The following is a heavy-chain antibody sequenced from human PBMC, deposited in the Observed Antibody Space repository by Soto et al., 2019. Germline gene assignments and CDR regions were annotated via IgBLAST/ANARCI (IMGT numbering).Heavy chain of an antibody. CDR3: ARDDIASRRSYYDYIYV. CDR2: IYSGGST. V-gene: IGHV3-66*01. CDR1: GFTVSSNY. Sequence: GGSLRLSCAASGFTVSSNYMSWVRQAPGKGLEWVSVIYSGGSTYYADSVKGRFTISRDNSKNTLYLQMNSLRAEDTAVYYCARDDIASRRSYYDYIYVWGKRTTVTVSS. J-gene: IGHJ6*03. D-gene: IGHD6-6*01.